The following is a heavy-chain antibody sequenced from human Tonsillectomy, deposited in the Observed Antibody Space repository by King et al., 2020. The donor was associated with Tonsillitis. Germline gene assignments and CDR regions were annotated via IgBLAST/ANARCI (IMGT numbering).Heavy chain of an antibody. D-gene: IGHD3-3*01. V-gene: IGHV3-74*03. CDR1: GFTLSNYW. Sequence: VQLVESGGGLVQPGGSLRLSCAASGFTLSNYWMHWVRQAPGKGLVWVSRINSDGSSTTYADSVKGRFTISRDNAKNTLYLQMNSLRAEDTAVYYCARDLGYDFWSGFDYWGQGALVTVSS. CDR3: ARDLGYDFWSGFDY. J-gene: IGHJ4*02. CDR2: INSDGSST.